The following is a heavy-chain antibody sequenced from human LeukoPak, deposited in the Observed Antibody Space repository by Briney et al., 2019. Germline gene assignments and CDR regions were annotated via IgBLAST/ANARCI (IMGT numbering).Heavy chain of an antibody. CDR2: ISYDGSNK. D-gene: IGHD6-19*01. V-gene: IGHV3-30*04. J-gene: IGHJ4*02. CDR1: GFTFSSYA. Sequence: GRSLRLSCAASGFTFSSYAMHWVRQAPGKGLGWVAVISYDGSNKYYADSVKGRFTISRDNSKNTLYLQMNSLRAEDTAVYYCARDRAVAGHFDYWGQGTLVTVSS. CDR3: ARDRAVAGHFDY.